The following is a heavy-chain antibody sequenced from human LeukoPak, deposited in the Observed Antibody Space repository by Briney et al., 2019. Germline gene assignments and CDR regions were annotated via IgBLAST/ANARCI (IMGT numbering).Heavy chain of an antibody. CDR2: ISAYNGNT. Sequence: ASVKVSCKASGCTFTSYGISWVRQAPRQGLEGMGWISAYNGNTNYAQKLQGRVTMTTDTSTSTAYMELRSLRSDDTAVYYCARGGDIVVLPAAMDYWGQGTLVTVSS. V-gene: IGHV1-18*01. D-gene: IGHD2-2*01. CDR1: GCTFTSYG. J-gene: IGHJ4*02. CDR3: ARGGDIVVLPAAMDY.